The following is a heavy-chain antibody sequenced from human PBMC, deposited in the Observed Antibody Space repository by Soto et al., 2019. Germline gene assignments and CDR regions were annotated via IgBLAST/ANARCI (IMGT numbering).Heavy chain of an antibody. Sequence: PSETLSLTCAVYGGSVNGYYWSWIRQPPGKGLEWIGEINHSGSTNYNPSLKSRVTISVDTSKNQFSLKLSSVTAADTAVYYCAREEYCGGDCYSVYAFDIWGQGTMVTVSS. J-gene: IGHJ3*02. CDR2: INHSGST. CDR1: GGSVNGYY. V-gene: IGHV4-34*01. CDR3: AREEYCGGDCYSVYAFDI. D-gene: IGHD2-21*02.